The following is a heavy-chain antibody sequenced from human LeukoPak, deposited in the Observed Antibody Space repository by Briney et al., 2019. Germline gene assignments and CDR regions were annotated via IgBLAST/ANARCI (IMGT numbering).Heavy chain of an antibody. CDR2: VHHSGST. J-gene: IGHJ5*02. V-gene: IGHV4-38-2*02. Sequence: SETLSLTCTVSGYSISIGYYWVWIRQPPGKGLEWIGSVHHSGSTYYKSSIQSRVTISLDTSKNQFSLKLSSVTAADTAVYYCARDPSLRFDPWGQGTLVTVSS. CDR1: GYSISIGYY. CDR3: ARDPSLRFDP.